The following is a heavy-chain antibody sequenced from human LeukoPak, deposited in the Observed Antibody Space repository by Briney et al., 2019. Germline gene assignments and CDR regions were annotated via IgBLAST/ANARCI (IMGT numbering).Heavy chain of an antibody. CDR3: ARLAGGSSWYPPTYYYYYYMDV. CDR1: GGSISSSSYY. CDR2: IYYSGST. J-gene: IGHJ6*03. D-gene: IGHD6-13*01. V-gene: IGHV4-39*01. Sequence: SGTLSLTCTVSGGSISSSSYYWGWIRQPPGKGLEWIGSIYYSGSTYYNPSLKSRVTISVDTSKNQFSLKLSSVTAADTAVYYCARLAGGSSWYPPTYYYYYYMDVWGKGTTVTISS.